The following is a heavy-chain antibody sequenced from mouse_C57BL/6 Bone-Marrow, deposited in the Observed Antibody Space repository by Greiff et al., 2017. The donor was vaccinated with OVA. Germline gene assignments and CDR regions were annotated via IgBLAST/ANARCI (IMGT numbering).Heavy chain of an antibody. V-gene: IGHV5-16*02. J-gene: IGHJ4*01. Sequence: EVQVVESEGGLVQPGSSMKLSCTASGFTFSDYYMAWVRQVPEKGLEWVANINYDGSSTYYLDSLKSRFIISRDNAKNILYLQMSSLKSEDTATYYCARRSNYDAMDYWGQGTSVTVSS. CDR3: ARRSNYDAMDY. CDR1: GFTFSDYY. D-gene: IGHD2-5*01. CDR2: INYDGSST.